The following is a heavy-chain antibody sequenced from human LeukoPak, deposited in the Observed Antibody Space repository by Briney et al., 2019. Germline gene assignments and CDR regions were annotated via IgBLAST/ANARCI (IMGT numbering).Heavy chain of an antibody. CDR1: GYTFTSYG. J-gene: IGHJ4*02. V-gene: IGHV1-18*01. D-gene: IGHD6-13*01. CDR2: ISAYNGNT. CDR3: ARVSGAPAGGYYFDY. Sequence: ASVKVSCKASGYTFTSYGISWMRQAPGQGLEWMGWISAYNGNTNYAQKLQGRVTMTTDTSTSTAYMELRSLRSDDTAVYYCARVSGAPAGGYYFDYWGQGTLVTVSS.